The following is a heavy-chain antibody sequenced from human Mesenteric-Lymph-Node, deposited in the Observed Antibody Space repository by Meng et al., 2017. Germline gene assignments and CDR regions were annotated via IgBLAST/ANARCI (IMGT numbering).Heavy chain of an antibody. CDR2: ISSSSSI. J-gene: IGHJ6*02. CDR3: ARGWAAAGNYYYYGMDV. Sequence: GESLKISCAVSGFTFSDYYMNWVRQAPGKGLEWVSSISSSSSINYSDSVKGRFTISRDNAKNSLYLQMNSLRAEDTAVYYCARGWAAAGNYYYYGMDVWGQGTTVTVSS. CDR1: GFTFSDYY. D-gene: IGHD6-13*01. V-gene: IGHV3-69-1*01.